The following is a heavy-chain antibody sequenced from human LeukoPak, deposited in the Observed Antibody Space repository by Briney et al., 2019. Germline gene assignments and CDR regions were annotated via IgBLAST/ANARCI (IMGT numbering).Heavy chain of an antibody. D-gene: IGHD6-25*01. V-gene: IGHV3-64*01. CDR2: ISSNGGST. CDR3: ARIATDYYYYMDV. Sequence: GGSLRLSCAASGFTFSSYAMHWVRQAPGKGLEYVSAISSNGGSTYYANSVKGRFTISRDNSKNTLYLQMGSLRAEDMAVYYCARIATDYYYYMDVWGKGTTVTISS. J-gene: IGHJ6*03. CDR1: GFTFSSYA.